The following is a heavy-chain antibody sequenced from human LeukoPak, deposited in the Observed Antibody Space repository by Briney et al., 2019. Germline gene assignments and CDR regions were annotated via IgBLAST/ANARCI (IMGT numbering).Heavy chain of an antibody. D-gene: IGHD5-18*01. CDR2: IRSKGFGGTA. CDR3: TKTESSHGYPFVIDY. Sequence: PGGSLRLSCIASGFNFGDKDVAWVRQAPGKGLDWVGFIRSKGFGGTAEYAASVKGRFTISRDDSKSIAYLQMTSLKTDDTAVYYCTKTESSHGYPFVIDYWGPGTLVSVSS. CDR1: GFNFGDKD. J-gene: IGHJ4*02. V-gene: IGHV3-49*04.